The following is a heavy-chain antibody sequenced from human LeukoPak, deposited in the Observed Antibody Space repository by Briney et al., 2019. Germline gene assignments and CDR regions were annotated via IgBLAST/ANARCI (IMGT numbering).Heavy chain of an antibody. D-gene: IGHD6-19*01. V-gene: IGHV3-21*01. Sequence: GGSLRLSCAASGFTFSDYSMNWVRQAPGKGLEWVSSISGDSRYIYYADSLKGRFTISRDNAKNSLHLQMNSLRAEDTAVYYCARDPGTVADTYFDYWGPGTLVTVSS. CDR2: ISGDSRYI. J-gene: IGHJ4*02. CDR1: GFTFSDYS. CDR3: ARDPGTVADTYFDY.